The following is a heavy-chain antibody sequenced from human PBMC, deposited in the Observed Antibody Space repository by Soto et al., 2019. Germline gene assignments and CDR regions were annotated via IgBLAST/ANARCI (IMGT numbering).Heavy chain of an antibody. CDR2: IDPIVDTS. J-gene: IGHJ4*02. Sequence: QVRLEESGAEVKKPGSSVRVSCQASGGALTSYPIHWVRQAPGQGLEWMGVIDPIVDTSNLAENFKTRLTLTADTSTKTVYMDLTSLRSDDTAIYFCATYPRPYKWTDIWGRGTQLTVSS. CDR3: ATYPRPYKWTDI. CDR1: GGALTSYP. V-gene: IGHV1-69*06. D-gene: IGHD1-20*01.